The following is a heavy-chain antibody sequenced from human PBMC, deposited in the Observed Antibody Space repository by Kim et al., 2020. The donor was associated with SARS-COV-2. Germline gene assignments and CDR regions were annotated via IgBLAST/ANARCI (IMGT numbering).Heavy chain of an antibody. V-gene: IGHV5-51*01. D-gene: IGHD3-10*01. Sequence: GESLKISCKGSGYSFTSYWIGWVRQMPGKGLEWMGIIYPGDSDTRYSPSFQGQVTISADKSISTAYLQWSSLKASDTAMYYCARQSGSGSLLPSPFDYWGQGTLVTVSS. CDR2: IYPGDSDT. CDR1: GYSFTSYW. CDR3: ARQSGSGSLLPSPFDY. J-gene: IGHJ4*02.